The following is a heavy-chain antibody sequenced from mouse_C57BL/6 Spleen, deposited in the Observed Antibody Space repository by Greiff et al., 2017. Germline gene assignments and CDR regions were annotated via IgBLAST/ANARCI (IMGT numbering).Heavy chain of an antibody. CDR1: GFTFSDYG. Sequence: EVQVVESGGGLVKPGGSLKLSCAASGFTFSDYGMHWVRQAPEKGLEWVAYISSGSSIIYYADTVKGRFTLSRDNAKNTLFLQMTSLRSEDTVMFYCASIYYGSSYGFAYWGQGTLVTVSA. J-gene: IGHJ3*01. D-gene: IGHD1-1*01. CDR3: ASIYYGSSYGFAY. V-gene: IGHV5-17*01. CDR2: ISSGSSII.